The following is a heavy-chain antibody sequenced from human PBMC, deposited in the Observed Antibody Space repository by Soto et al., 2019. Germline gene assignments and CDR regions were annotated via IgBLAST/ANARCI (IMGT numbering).Heavy chain of an antibody. J-gene: IGHJ6*02. CDR1: GFTVSSNY. D-gene: IGHD2-15*01. CDR3: ARDSQYCSGGSCYYYYYGMDV. Sequence: EVQPVESGGGLIQPGGSLILSCAASGFTVSSNYMSWVRQAPGKGLEWVSVIYSGGSTYYADSVNGRFTISRDNSKNTLYLQMNSLRAEDTAVYYCARDSQYCSGGSCYYYYYGMDVWGQGTTVTVSS. CDR2: IYSGGST. V-gene: IGHV3-53*01.